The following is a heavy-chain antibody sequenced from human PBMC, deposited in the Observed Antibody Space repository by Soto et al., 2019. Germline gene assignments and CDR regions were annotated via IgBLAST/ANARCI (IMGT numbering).Heavy chain of an antibody. CDR2: ISGSGGST. D-gene: IGHD3-22*01. J-gene: IGHJ5*02. Sequence: EVQLLESGGGLVQPGGSLRLSCAASGFTFSSYAMSWVRQAPGKGLEWVSAISGSGGSTYYADSVKGRFTISRDNSKNTLYLQMNSLRAEDTAVYYCAKANANPNLGYYDSTEASWGQGTLVTVSS. CDR1: GFTFSSYA. V-gene: IGHV3-23*01. CDR3: AKANANPNLGYYDSTEAS.